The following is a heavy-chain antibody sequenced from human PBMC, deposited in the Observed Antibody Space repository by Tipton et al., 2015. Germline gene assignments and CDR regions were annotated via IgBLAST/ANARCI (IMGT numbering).Heavy chain of an antibody. D-gene: IGHD3-16*01. V-gene: IGHV4-31*03. J-gene: IGHJ4*02. CDR3: ASGGILGYFDY. Sequence: TLSLTCTVSGGSISSSSYYWSWVRQHPGKGLEWIGYIYYSGSTSYNPSLKSRVTISVDTSKNQFSLKLSSVTAADSAVYYCASGGILGYFDYWGQGTLITVSS. CDR2: IYYSGST. CDR1: GGSISSSSYY.